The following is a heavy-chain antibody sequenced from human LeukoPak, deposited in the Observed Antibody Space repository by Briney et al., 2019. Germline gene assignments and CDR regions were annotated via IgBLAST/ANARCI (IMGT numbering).Heavy chain of an antibody. D-gene: IGHD3-10*01. CDR3: AREKGLWYGDDAFDV. V-gene: IGHV4-38-2*02. CDR2: IYHSGST. CDR1: GYSISSGYY. J-gene: IGHJ3*01. Sequence: SETLSLTCSVSGYSISSGYYWGWIRQPPGRGLEWIGNIYHSGSTYYNPSLKSRVTISVDTSKNQFSLRLNSVTAADTAVYYCAREKGLWYGDDAFDVWGQGTMVIVSS.